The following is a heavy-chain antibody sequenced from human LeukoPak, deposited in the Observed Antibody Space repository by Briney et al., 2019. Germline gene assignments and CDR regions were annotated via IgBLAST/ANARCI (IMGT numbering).Heavy chain of an antibody. J-gene: IGHJ5*02. D-gene: IGHD3-10*01. CDR1: GGSISSYY. V-gene: IGHV4-59*01. Sequence: SETLSLTCSVSGGSISSYYWSWIRQSPGGGLEWIGYIYYNGGTNYNPSLKSRVTISVDTSKNQFSLRLSSVTAADTAVYYCARTTPKIITLVRGAVGSSSHNWFDPWGQGTLVTVSS. CDR2: IYYNGGT. CDR3: ARTTPKIITLVRGAVGSSSHNWFDP.